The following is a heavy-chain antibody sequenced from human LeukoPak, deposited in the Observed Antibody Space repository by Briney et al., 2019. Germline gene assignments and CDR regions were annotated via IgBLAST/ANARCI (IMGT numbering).Heavy chain of an antibody. Sequence: SQTLSLTCTVSGGSIASGGYYWSCLRHHPWKGLEWIGYIHYRGKTYYNPSLESRLNISVDTSKNQFSLRLDSVTAADTAIYYCARNPQYFFDRWGPGILVTVSS. CDR2: IHYRGKT. V-gene: IGHV4-31*03. CDR1: GGSIASGGYY. CDR3: ARNPQYFFDR. J-gene: IGHJ4*02.